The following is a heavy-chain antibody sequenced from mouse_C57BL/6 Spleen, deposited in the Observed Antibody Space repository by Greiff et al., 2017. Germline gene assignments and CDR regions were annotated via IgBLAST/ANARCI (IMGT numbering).Heavy chain of an antibody. CDR3: ARYISDYGKGLMDY. D-gene: IGHD2-1*01. CDR1: GFTFTDYY. CDR2: IRNKANGYTT. Sequence: EVKLMESGGGLVQPGGSLSLSCAASGFTFTDYYMSWVRQPPGKALEWLGFIRNKANGYTTEYSASVKGRFTISRDNSQSILYLQMNALRAEDSATYYCARYISDYGKGLMDYWGQGTSVTVSS. J-gene: IGHJ4*01. V-gene: IGHV7-3*01.